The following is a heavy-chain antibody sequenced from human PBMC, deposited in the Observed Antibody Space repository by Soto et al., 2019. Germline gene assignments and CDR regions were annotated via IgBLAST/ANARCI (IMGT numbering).Heavy chain of an antibody. V-gene: IGHV3-15*01. D-gene: IGHD3-9*01. CDR3: TTDLNYDILTGYYLYYYHGMDV. J-gene: IGHJ6*02. CDR1: GFTFSNAW. CDR2: IKSKTDGGTT. Sequence: GGSLRFSCAASGFTFSNAWMSWVRQAPGKGLEWVGRIKSKTDGGTTDYAAPVKGRFTISRDDSKNTLYLQMNSLKTEDTAVYYCTTDLNYDILTGYYLYYYHGMDVWGQGTTVTVSS.